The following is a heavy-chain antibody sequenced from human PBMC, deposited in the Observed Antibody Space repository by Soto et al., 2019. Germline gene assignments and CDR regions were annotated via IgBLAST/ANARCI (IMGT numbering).Heavy chain of an antibody. CDR1: GFTFSSYG. Sequence: GGSLRLSCAASGFTFSSYGMHWVRQAPGKGLEWVAVIWYVDSVKGRFTISRDNAKNSLYLQMNSLRAEDTAVYYCARGDYYDSSGPFSDAFDIWGQGTMVTVSS. D-gene: IGHD3-22*01. CDR3: ARGDYYDSSGPFSDAFDI. CDR2: IW. J-gene: IGHJ3*02. V-gene: IGHV3-33*03.